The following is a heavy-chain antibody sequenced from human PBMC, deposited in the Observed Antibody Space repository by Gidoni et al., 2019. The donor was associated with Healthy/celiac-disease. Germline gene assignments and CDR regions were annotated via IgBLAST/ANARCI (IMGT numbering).Heavy chain of an antibody. Sequence: QVQLVQSGAEVKKPGSSVKVSCKASGGTFSSYAISWVRQAPGQGLEWMGGIIPIFGTANYAQKFQGRVTITADESTSTAYMELSSLRSEDTAVYYCARGNRCTNGVCFDGDNWFDPWGQGTLVTVSS. CDR2: IIPIFGTA. CDR1: GGTFSSYA. D-gene: IGHD2-8*01. V-gene: IGHV1-69*01. J-gene: IGHJ5*02. CDR3: ARGNRCTNGVCFDGDNWFDP.